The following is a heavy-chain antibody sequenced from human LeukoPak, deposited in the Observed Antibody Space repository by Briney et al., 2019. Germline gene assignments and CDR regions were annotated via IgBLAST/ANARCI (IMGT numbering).Heavy chain of an antibody. CDR1: GFTFSSFG. D-gene: IGHD4-17*01. Sequence: SLRLSCAASGFTFSSFGMHWVRQAPGKGLEWVAVLSYDGSNNYYADSVKGRFIISRDNSKNTLYLQMNSLRAEDTAVYYCAKDASTVTLHADYWGQGTLVTVSS. V-gene: IGHV3-30*18. J-gene: IGHJ4*02. CDR2: LSYDGSNN. CDR3: AKDASTVTLHADY.